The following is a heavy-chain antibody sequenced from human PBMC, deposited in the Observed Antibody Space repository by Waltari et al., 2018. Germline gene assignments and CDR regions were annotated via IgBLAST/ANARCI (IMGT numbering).Heavy chain of an antibody. D-gene: IGHD3-16*01. Sequence: QVQLVESGGGVVQPGRSLRLSCAASGVPVSSHGIHWVRQAPGRGLEWVADVWADGTHKYYADSVKGRFTISRDESENTVFLQMNSLSAEDTAVYYCARDLGWGSLDYRGQGVLVTVSS. CDR3: ARDLGWGSLDY. CDR1: GVPVSSHG. J-gene: IGHJ4*03. CDR2: VWADGTHK. V-gene: IGHV3-33*01.